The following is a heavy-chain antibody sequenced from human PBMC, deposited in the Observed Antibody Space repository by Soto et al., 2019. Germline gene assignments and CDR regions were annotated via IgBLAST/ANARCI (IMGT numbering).Heavy chain of an antibody. CDR2: IYYSGIS. V-gene: IGHV4-31*03. J-gene: IGHJ6*02. Sequence: PSETLSLTCTVSGGSTSSGGFYWSWIRQHPGKGPEWIGYIYYSGISYYNPSLKSRVSISLDTSRNQFSMTLNSVTAADTAVYYCARNGYTYGMDVWGQGATVTVSS. CDR3: ARNGYTYGMDV. CDR1: GGSTSSGGFY. D-gene: IGHD5-18*01.